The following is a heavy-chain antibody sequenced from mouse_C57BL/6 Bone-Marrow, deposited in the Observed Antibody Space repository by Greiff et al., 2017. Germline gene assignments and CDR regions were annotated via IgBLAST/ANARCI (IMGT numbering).Heavy chain of an antibody. J-gene: IGHJ1*03. D-gene: IGHD2-5*01. V-gene: IGHV14-4*01. Sequence: EVQLQESGAELVRPGASVKLSCTASGFNIKDDYMHWVKQRPEQGLEWIGWIDPENGDTEYASKFQGKATITADTSSKTAYLQLSSLTSEDTAVYYCTTNSNYVDWYFDVWGTGTTVTVSS. CDR1: GFNIKDDY. CDR3: TTNSNYVDWYFDV. CDR2: IDPENGDT.